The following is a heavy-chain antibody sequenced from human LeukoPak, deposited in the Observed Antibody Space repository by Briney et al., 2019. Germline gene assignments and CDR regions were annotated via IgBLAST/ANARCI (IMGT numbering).Heavy chain of an antibody. CDR2: MNPNTGNT. D-gene: IGHD1-26*01. J-gene: IGHJ6*03. CDR1: GYTFTSYD. V-gene: IGHV1-8*03. CDR3: ARGVGATISYYHYYIDV. Sequence: ASVKVSCKASGYTFTSYDINWVRQASGQGLEWMGWMNPNTGNTGYAQKFQGRVTITRNTSISTVYMELSGLRSEDTAVCYCARGVGATISYYHYYIDVWGKGTTVTVSS.